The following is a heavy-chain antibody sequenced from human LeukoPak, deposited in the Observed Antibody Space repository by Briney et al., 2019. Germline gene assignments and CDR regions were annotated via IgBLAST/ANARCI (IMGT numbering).Heavy chain of an antibody. CDR1: GFTFSSYW. CDR2: INSDGSST. V-gene: IGHV3-74*01. D-gene: IGHD3-3*01. CDR3: ARDHHRYDFWSGYPTPPYYYGMDV. J-gene: IGHJ6*02. Sequence: PGGSLRLSCAASGFTFSSYWMHWVRQAPGKGLVWVSRINSDGSSTSYADSVKGRFTISRDNAKNSLYLQMNSLRAEDTAVYYCARDHHRYDFWSGYPTPPYYYGMDVWGQGTTVTVSS.